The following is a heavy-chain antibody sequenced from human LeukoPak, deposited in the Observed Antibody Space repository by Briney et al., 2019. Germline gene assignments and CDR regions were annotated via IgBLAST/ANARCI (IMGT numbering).Heavy chain of an antibody. CDR2: IGIDSGNT. Sequence: GGSLRLSCTASGSPFIEYSMNWVRQVPGKGLEWIAYIGIDSGNTNYADSVRGRFTISADKTKNSLYLQMNSLRVEDTAVYYCARDHNYAFDNWGQGTLVSVAS. V-gene: IGHV3-48*01. CDR3: ARDHNYAFDN. D-gene: IGHD1-1*01. J-gene: IGHJ4*02. CDR1: GSPFIEYS.